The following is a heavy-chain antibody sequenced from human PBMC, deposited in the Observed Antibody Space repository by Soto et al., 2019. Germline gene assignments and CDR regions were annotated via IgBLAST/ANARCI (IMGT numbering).Heavy chain of an antibody. D-gene: IGHD1-1*01. J-gene: IGHJ4*01. CDR1: GYTFTSYG. Sequence: DSVNDSCKASGYTFTSYGISWVRQAPGQGLEWMGWISAYNGNTNYAQKLQGRVTMTTDTSTSTAYMELRSLRSDDTAVYYCAREWNKPFSVRYDYWGHGTLGTVSS. V-gene: IGHV1-18*01. CDR3: AREWNKPFSVRYDY. CDR2: ISAYNGNT.